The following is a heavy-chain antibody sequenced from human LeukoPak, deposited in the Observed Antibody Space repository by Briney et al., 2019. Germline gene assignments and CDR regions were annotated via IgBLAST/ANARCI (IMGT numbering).Heavy chain of an antibody. CDR1: GFTLSSYA. D-gene: IGHD3-16*02. Sequence: GGSLRLSCAASGFTLSSYAMSWVRQAPGKGLEWVSAISGSGGSTYYADSVKGRFTISRDNSKNTLYLQMNSLRAEDTAVYYCAKGPYDYVWGSYPVYWGQGTLVTVSS. CDR3: AKGPYDYVWGSYPVY. CDR2: ISGSGGST. J-gene: IGHJ4*02. V-gene: IGHV3-23*01.